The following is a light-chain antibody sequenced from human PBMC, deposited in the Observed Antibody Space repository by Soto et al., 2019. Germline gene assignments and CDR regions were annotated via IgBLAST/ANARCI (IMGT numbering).Light chain of an antibody. J-gene: IGKJ5*01. CDR2: GAS. Sequence: DIQLTQSPSSLSASVGDRVTITCRASQTITTYLSWFQQKPGKAPKLLVYGASSLQSGVPSRFSGSGSGTESTLTISSLQPEDFATYYCQQSYSTPHTFGQGTRLEI. V-gene: IGKV1-39*01. CDR1: QTITTY. CDR3: QQSYSTPHT.